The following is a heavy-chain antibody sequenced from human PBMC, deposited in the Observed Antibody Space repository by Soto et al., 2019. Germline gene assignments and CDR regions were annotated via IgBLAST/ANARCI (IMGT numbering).Heavy chain of an antibody. Sequence: QVQLQESGPGLVKPSQTLSLTCTVSGGSISSGDYYWSWIRQPPGKGLEWIGYIYYSGSTYYNPSLKSRVTISVDTSKNQFSLKLSSVTAADTAVYYCARTMGDSSGYFFSRAFDIWGQGTMVTVSS. CDR1: GGSISSGDYY. D-gene: IGHD3-22*01. V-gene: IGHV4-30-4*01. CDR3: ARTMGDSSGYFFSRAFDI. CDR2: IYYSGST. J-gene: IGHJ3*02.